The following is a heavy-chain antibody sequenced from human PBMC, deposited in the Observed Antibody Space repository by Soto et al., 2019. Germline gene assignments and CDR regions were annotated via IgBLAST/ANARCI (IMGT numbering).Heavy chain of an antibody. CDR2: VYYSGST. Sequence: SETLSLTCTVSGGSISSISSYWGWIRQPPGKGLEWIGNVYYSGSTYSNPSLKSRLTISADTSKNQFSLKLSSVTAADTAVYFCARGGRQWLVTSDFNYWGQGALVTVSS. V-gene: IGHV4-39*01. D-gene: IGHD6-19*01. CDR3: ARGGRQWLVTSDFNY. CDR1: GGSISSISSY. J-gene: IGHJ4*02.